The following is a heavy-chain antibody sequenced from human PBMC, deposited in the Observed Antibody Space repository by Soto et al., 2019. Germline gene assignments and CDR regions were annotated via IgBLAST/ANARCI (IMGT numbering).Heavy chain of an antibody. D-gene: IGHD6-19*01. Sequence: ETLSLTCTVSGGSISTYYWTWIRQPPGKRLEWIGYIYYSGSTNYNPSLKSRVTISLDTSKKQFSLKLSSVTAADTAVYYCARSSSGWTLYYFDYWGQGTLVTGSS. V-gene: IGHV4-59*01. CDR3: ARSSSGWTLYYFDY. CDR2: IYYSGST. J-gene: IGHJ4*02. CDR1: GGSISTYY.